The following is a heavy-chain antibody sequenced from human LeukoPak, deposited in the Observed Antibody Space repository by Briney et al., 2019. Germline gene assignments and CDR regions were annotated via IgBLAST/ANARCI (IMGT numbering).Heavy chain of an antibody. CDR3: ARDRRLTYYDILTGYSPIYYYYYMDV. J-gene: IGHJ6*03. CDR2: IKQDGSEK. Sequence: GGSLRLSCAASGFTFSNAWMSWVRQAPGKGLEWVANIKQDGSEKYYVDSVKGRFTISRDNAKNSLYLQMNSLRAEDTAVYYCARDRRLTYYDILTGYSPIYYYYYMDVWGKGTTVTISS. CDR1: GFTFSNAW. D-gene: IGHD3-9*01. V-gene: IGHV3-7*01.